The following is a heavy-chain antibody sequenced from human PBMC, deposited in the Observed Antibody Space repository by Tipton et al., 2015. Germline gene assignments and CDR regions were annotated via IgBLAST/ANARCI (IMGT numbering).Heavy chain of an antibody. CDR2: IYYSGST. CDR3: ARGTKWSLLLKAFDI. V-gene: IGHV4-59*01. CDR1: GGSISSYY. J-gene: IGHJ3*02. Sequence: GLVKPSETLSLTCTVSGGSISSYYWSWIRQPPGKGLEWIGYIYYSGSTNYNPSLKSRVTISVDTSKNQFSLKLSSVTAADTAVYYCARGTKWSLLLKAFDIWGQGTMVTVSS. D-gene: IGHD3-22*01.